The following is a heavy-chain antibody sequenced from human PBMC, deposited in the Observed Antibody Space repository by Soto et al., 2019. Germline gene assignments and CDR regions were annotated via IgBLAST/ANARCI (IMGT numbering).Heavy chain of an antibody. CDR3: ATDYGDYVGAFDI. Sequence: VQLQESGPGLVKPSETLSLTCTVSGGSICSYFWSWIRQSPGKGLEWITHIYSSGTTNYNPSLKSRVTISVDTSKNQFSLKLRSVTAADTAVYYCATDYGDYVGAFDIWGQGTMVTVSS. D-gene: IGHD4-17*01. CDR2: IYSSGTT. CDR1: GGSICSYF. J-gene: IGHJ3*02. V-gene: IGHV4-59*01.